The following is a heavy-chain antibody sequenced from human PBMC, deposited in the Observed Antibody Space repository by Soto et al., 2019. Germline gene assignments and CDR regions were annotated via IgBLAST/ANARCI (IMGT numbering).Heavy chain of an antibody. V-gene: IGHV1-69*13. CDR3: ARDRSEVVPAAIGYYYYGMDV. Sequence: SVKVSCKASGGTFSSYAISWVRQAPGQGLEWMGGIIPILGTANYAQKFQGRVTITADESTSTAYMELSSLRSEDTAVYYCARDRSEVVPAAIGYYYYGMDVWGQGXTVTVSS. J-gene: IGHJ6*02. CDR1: GGTFSSYA. CDR2: IIPILGTA. D-gene: IGHD2-2*01.